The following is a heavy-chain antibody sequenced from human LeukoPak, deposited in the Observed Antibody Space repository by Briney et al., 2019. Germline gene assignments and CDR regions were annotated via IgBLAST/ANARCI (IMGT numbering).Heavy chain of an antibody. CDR3: ARLRAGRGRYYYGSGSYYNHNWFDP. CDR1: GVSFSGYY. D-gene: IGHD3-10*01. CDR2: INHSGST. J-gene: IGHJ5*02. V-gene: IGHV4-34*01. Sequence: KTSETLSLTCAVYGVSFSGYYWSWIRQPPGKGLEWIGEINHSGSTNYNPSLKSRVTISVDTSKNQFSLKLSSVTAADTAVYYCARLRAGRGRYYYGSGSYYNHNWFDPWGQGTLVTVSS.